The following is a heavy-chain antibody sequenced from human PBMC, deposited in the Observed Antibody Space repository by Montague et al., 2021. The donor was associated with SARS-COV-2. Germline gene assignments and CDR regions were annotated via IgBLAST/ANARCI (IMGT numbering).Heavy chain of an antibody. D-gene: IGHD4-17*01. V-gene: IGHV4-39*07. Sequence: SETLSLTCTVSGGPISSSSYYWGWLRQPPGKGLEWIGSIYYSGSTYYNPSLKSRVTISADTSKNSFSLKLSSATAADTAEYYCARDYGDYGSGYYYGMDVWGQGTLVTVSS. CDR3: ARDYGDYGSGYYYGMDV. CDR2: IYYSGST. J-gene: IGHJ6*02. CDR1: GGPISSSSYY.